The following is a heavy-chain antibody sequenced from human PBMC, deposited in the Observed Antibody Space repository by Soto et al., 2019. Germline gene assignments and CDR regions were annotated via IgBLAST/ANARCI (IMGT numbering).Heavy chain of an antibody. CDR1: GFTFSPYA. J-gene: IGHJ6*02. CDR2: ISGSGGST. Sequence: VQLVESGGGVVQPGRSLRLSCVASGFTFSPYAMSWVRQAPGKGLEWVSSISGSGGSTNYADSVKGRFTVSRDNSKRTLSLQMNSLREEDTAIYYCAKGLRRLLRTQYYYGLDVWGRGTTVTVSS. V-gene: IGHV3-23*04. CDR3: AKGLRRLLRTQYYYGLDV. D-gene: IGHD3-10*01.